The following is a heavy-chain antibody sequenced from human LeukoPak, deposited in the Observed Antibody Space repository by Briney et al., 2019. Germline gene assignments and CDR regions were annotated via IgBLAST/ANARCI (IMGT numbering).Heavy chain of an antibody. CDR3: VREDATAFDY. J-gene: IGHJ4*02. CDR2: ISSSGTYI. D-gene: IGHD4-17*01. V-gene: IGHV3-21*01. Sequence: KTGGSLRLSCATSGLTFSHYGMHWVRQAPGKGLEWVSSISSSGTYIYHADSVKGRFSISRDNAKNSLYLQMNSLRVEDTAVYYCVREDATAFDYWGQGTLAAVSS. CDR1: GLTFSHYG.